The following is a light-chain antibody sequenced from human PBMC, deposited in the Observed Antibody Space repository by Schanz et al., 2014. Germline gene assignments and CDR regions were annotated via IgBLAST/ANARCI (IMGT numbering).Light chain of an antibody. J-gene: IGKJ1*01. CDR1: QDISNY. CDR2: AAS. CDR3: LQDYTYPPWT. V-gene: IGKV1-6*01. Sequence: IQMTQSPSSLSASVGDRVTITCQASQDISNYLNWYQQKPGKAPNLLIYAASSLQSGVPSRFSGSGSGTDFTLTISSLQPEDFATYYCLQDYTYPPWTFGQGTKVEIK.